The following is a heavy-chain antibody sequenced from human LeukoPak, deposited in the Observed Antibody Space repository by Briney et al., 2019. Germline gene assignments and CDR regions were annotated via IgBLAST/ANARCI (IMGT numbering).Heavy chain of an antibody. Sequence: SGTLSLTCTVSGGSISSYYWSWIRQPPGKGLEWIGYIYYSGSTNYNPSLKSRVTISVDTSKNQFSPKLSSVTAADTAVYYCARDPGYCSGGSCPFDYWGQGTLVTVSS. CDR3: ARDPGYCSGGSCPFDY. CDR2: IYYSGST. D-gene: IGHD2-15*01. CDR1: GGSISSYY. V-gene: IGHV4-59*01. J-gene: IGHJ4*02.